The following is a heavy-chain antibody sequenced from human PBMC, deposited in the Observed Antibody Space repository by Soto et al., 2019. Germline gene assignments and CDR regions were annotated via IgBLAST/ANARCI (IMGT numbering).Heavy chain of an antibody. J-gene: IGHJ4*02. D-gene: IGHD6-13*01. Sequence: GGSLRLSCAASGFTFSSYWMHWVRQAPGKGLVWVSRINSDGSSTSYADSVKGRFTISRDNAKNTLYLQMNSLRAEDTAVYYCARSVIAAVGEDYWGQGTLVTVSS. CDR2: INSDGSST. V-gene: IGHV3-74*01. CDR1: GFTFSSYW. CDR3: ARSVIAAVGEDY.